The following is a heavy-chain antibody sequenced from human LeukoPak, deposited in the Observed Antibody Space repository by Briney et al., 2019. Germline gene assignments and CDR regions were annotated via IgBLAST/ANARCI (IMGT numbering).Heavy chain of an antibody. V-gene: IGHV5-10-1*01. CDR3: ARRAVGATGYFDY. CDR1: GYSFSPHW. CDR2: IDPSDSYT. Sequence: GESLRISRKGFGYSFSPHWITWGRQMPGESPGLMGRIDPSDSYTNYSPSFQGHVTISADKSISTAYLQWSSLKASDTAMYYCARRAVGATGYFDYWGQGTLVTVSS. J-gene: IGHJ4*02. D-gene: IGHD1-26*01.